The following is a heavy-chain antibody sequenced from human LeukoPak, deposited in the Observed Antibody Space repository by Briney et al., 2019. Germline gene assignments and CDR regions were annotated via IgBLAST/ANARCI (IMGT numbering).Heavy chain of an antibody. CDR3: AKDQGYSSSWYFDY. V-gene: IGHV3-30*18. CDR2: ISYDGSNK. J-gene: IGHJ4*02. CDR1: GFTFSSYG. Sequence: GGSLRLSCAASGFTFSSYGMHRVRQAPGKGLEWVAVISYDGSNKYYADSVKGRFTISRDNSKNTLYLQMNSLRAEDTAVYYCAKDQGYSSSWYFDYWGQGTLVTVSS. D-gene: IGHD6-13*01.